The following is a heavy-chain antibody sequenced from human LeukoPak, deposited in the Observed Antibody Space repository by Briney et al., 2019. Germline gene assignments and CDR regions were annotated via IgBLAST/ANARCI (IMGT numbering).Heavy chain of an antibody. D-gene: IGHD3-10*01. CDR1: GFTFSSYS. Sequence: PGGSLRLSCAASGFTFSSYSMNWVRQAPGKGLEWVSYISSSSSTIYYADSVKGRFTISRDNAKNSLYLQMNSLRAEDTAVYYCARDPGGLLWFGELLSTLRSNYMDVWGKGTTVTISS. V-gene: IGHV3-48*04. J-gene: IGHJ6*03. CDR2: ISSSSSTI. CDR3: ARDPGGLLWFGELLSTLRSNYMDV.